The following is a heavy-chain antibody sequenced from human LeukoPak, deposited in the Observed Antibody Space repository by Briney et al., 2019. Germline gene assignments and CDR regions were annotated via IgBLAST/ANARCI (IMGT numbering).Heavy chain of an antibody. CDR3: AKDVSRMSYYYMDV. CDR1: GFTFDDYA. Sequence: QPGGSLRLSCAASGFTFDDYAMHWVRQAPGKGLEWVSGISWNSGSIGYADSVKGRFTISRDNAKNSLYLQMNSLRAEDMALYYCAKDVSRMSYYYMDVWGKGTTVTVSS. CDR2: ISWNSGSI. V-gene: IGHV3-9*03. J-gene: IGHJ6*03. D-gene: IGHD2-15*01.